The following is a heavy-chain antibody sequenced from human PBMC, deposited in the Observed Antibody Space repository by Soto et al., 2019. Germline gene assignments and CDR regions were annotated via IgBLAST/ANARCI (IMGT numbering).Heavy chain of an antibody. CDR3: ARDRGTEYYYGMDV. Sequence: SETLSLTCAVYGGSFSGYYWSWIRQPPGKGLEWIGEINHSGSTNYNPSLKSRVTISVDTSKNQFSLKLSSVTAADTAVYYCARDRGTEYYYGMDVWGQGTTVTVSS. V-gene: IGHV4-34*01. J-gene: IGHJ6*02. D-gene: IGHD3-10*01. CDR1: GGSFSGYY. CDR2: INHSGST.